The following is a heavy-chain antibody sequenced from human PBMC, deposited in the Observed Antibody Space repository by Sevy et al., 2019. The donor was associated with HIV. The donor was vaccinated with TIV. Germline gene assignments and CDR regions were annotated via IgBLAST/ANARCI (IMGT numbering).Heavy chain of an antibody. Sequence: SETLSLTCTVSGGSISSYYWSWIRQPPGKGLEWIGYVYYSGSTNYNPSLKSRVTISVDTSKNQFSLKLSSVTAADTAVYYCAREGRDGSGYYLYYFDYWGQGTLVTVSS. CDR2: VYYSGST. CDR1: GGSISSYY. D-gene: IGHD3-22*01. J-gene: IGHJ4*02. V-gene: IGHV4-59*13. CDR3: AREGRDGSGYYLYYFDY.